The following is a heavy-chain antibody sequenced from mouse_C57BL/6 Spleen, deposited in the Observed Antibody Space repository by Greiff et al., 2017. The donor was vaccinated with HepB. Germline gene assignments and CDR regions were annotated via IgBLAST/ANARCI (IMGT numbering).Heavy chain of an antibody. CDR3: ARGADSSGYVDYFDY. CDR2: IDTSDSYT. J-gene: IGHJ2*01. CDR1: GYTFTSYW. V-gene: IGHV1-50*01. D-gene: IGHD3-2*02. Sequence: QVQLQQPGAELVKPGASVKLSCKASGYTFTSYWMQWVKQRPGQGLEWIGEIDTSDSYTNYNQKFKGKATLTVDTSSSTAYMQLSSLTSEDSAVYYCARGADSSGYVDYFDYWGQGTTLTVSS.